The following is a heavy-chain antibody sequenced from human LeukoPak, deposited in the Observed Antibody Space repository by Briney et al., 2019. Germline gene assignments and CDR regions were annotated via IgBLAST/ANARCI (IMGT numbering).Heavy chain of an antibody. Sequence: SETLSLTCAVYGGSFSGYYWSWIRQPLGKGLEWIGEVHHSASTNYNPSLKSRVTISVDTSKNQFSLKLSSVTAADTAVYYCARHSRTYYDILTGPYGGYFDYWGQRTLVTVSS. V-gene: IGHV4-34*01. CDR1: GGSFSGYY. J-gene: IGHJ4*02. CDR2: VHHSAST. CDR3: ARHSRTYYDILTGPYGGYFDY. D-gene: IGHD3-9*01.